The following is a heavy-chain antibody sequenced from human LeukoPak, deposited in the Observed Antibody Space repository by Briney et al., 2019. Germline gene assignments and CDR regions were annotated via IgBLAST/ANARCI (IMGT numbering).Heavy chain of an antibody. CDR1: GYSISSGYY. V-gene: IGHV4-38-2*01. J-gene: IGHJ4*02. Sequence: PSETLSLTCAVSGYSISSGYYWGWIRQPPGKGLEWLRSIYHSGSTYYNPSLKSRVTISVDTSKNQFSLKLSSVTAADTAVYYCARAASSGGDYFDYCGQGTLVTVSS. CDR3: ARAASSGGDYFDY. CDR2: IYHSGST. D-gene: IGHD1-1*01.